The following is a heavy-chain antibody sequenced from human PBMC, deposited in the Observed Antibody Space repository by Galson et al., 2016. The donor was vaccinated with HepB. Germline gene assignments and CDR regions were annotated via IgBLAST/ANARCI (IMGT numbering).Heavy chain of an antibody. D-gene: IGHD2-15*01. CDR3: ARLLGYCSGGSCYSYLGVLGSYYMDV. J-gene: IGHJ6*03. CDR1: GYTFTSYG. V-gene: IGHV1-18*04. Sequence: SVKVSCKASGYTFTSYGINWVRQAPGQGLEWMGWISAHNGNTNYAQKVQGRVTMSTATSTNTAYMELRSLRSDDTAVYYCARLLGYCSGGSCYSYLGVLGSYYMDVWGKGTTVTVSS. CDR2: ISAHNGNT.